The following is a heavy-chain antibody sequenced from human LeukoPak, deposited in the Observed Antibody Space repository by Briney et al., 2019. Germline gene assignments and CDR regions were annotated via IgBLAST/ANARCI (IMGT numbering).Heavy chain of an antibody. J-gene: IGHJ4*02. D-gene: IGHD3-10*01. CDR2: IIPIFGTA. CDR3: ARDLYYGSGGYMGPFDY. V-gene: IGHV1-69*13. Sequence: SVKVSCKASGGTFSSYAISWVRQAPGQGLEWMGGIIPIFGTASYAQKFQGRVTITADESTGTAYMELSSLRSEDTAVYYCARDLYYGSGGYMGPFDYWGQGTLVTVSS. CDR1: GGTFSSYA.